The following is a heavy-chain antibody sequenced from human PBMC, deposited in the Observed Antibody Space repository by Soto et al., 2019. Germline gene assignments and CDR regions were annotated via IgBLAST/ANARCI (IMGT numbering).Heavy chain of an antibody. Sequence: PGGSLRLSCAASGFTFNTYDMHWVRQAPGKGLGWVAVISYDGSEKYYVDSVKGRFTISKDNSKNTLYLQMNSLRPEDTAVYYCAKSPNFYCSSPNCYKYYFDHWGQGTRVTVPQ. D-gene: IGHD2-2*02. CDR3: AKSPNFYCSSPNCYKYYFDH. V-gene: IGHV3-30*18. CDR2: ISYDGSEK. J-gene: IGHJ4*02. CDR1: GFTFNTYD.